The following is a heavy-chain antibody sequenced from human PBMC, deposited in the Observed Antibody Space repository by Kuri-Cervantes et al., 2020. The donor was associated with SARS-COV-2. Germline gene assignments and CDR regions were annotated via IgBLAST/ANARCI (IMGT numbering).Heavy chain of an antibody. Sequence: GESLKISCAASGFTFSSYAMSWVRQAPGKGLEWVSAISGSRDGDRTYNADPVRGRFTISRDNYKNTLYLQMNSLRAEDTAVYYCAKESELRYYDFWSGYYHNGFDPWGQGTLVTVSS. CDR3: AKESELRYYDFWSGYYHNGFDP. CDR1: GFTFSSYA. V-gene: IGHV3-23*01. CDR2: ISGSRDGDRT. D-gene: IGHD3-3*01. J-gene: IGHJ5*02.